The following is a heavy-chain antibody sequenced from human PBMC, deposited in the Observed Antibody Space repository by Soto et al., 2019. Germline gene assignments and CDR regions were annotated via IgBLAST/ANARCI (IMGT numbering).Heavy chain of an antibody. V-gene: IGHV1-69*13. CDR2: IIPIFGTA. CDR1: GGTFSSYA. J-gene: IGHJ6*02. CDR3: ARRGGDCSSTSCYGGKYYYYGMDV. D-gene: IGHD2-2*01. Sequence: ASVKVSCKASGGTFSSYAISWVRQAPGQGLEWMGGIIPIFGTANYAQKFQGRVTITADESTSTAYMELSSLRSEDTAVYYCARRGGDCSSTSCYGGKYYYYGMDVWGQGTTVTVSS.